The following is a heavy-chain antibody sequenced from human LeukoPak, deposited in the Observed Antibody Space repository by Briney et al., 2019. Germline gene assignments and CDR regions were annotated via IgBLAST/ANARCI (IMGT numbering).Heavy chain of an antibody. Sequence: PSETLSLTCTVSGGSINSNSYYWSWIRQPAGKGLEWLGRTYSGRNPNYNPSLKSRVTVSADTSKNQFSLNLSSVTAADTAVYYCARLRSSSLVDYWGQGTLVTVSS. D-gene: IGHD6-13*01. V-gene: IGHV4-61*02. CDR1: GGSINSNSYY. J-gene: IGHJ4*02. CDR3: ARLRSSSLVDY. CDR2: TYSGRNP.